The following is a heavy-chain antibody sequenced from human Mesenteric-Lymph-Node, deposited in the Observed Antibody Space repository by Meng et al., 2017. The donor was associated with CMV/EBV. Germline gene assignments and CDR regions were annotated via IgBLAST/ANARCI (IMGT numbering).Heavy chain of an antibody. CDR1: GGSFSSYY. J-gene: IGHJ4*02. CDR3: ARENFFDS. CDR2: INHSGST. V-gene: IGHV4-34*01. Sequence: LSLPCAVYGGSFSSYYWSWIRQPPGKGLEWIGEINHSGSTHYNPSLKSRVTISVDTSKNQFSLKVSSVTAADTAVYYCARENFFDSWGQGTLVTVSS.